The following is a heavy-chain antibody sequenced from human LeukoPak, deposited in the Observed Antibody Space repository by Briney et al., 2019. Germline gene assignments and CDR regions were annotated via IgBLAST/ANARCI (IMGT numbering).Heavy chain of an antibody. Sequence: PGGSLRLSCAASGFTFSSYGMSWVRQAPGKGLEWVSAISGSGGSTYCADSVKGRFTISRDNSKNTLYLQMNSLRAEDTAVYYCAKDMVAARDNWFDPWGQGTLVTVSS. J-gene: IGHJ5*02. D-gene: IGHD6-6*01. V-gene: IGHV3-23*01. CDR1: GFTFSSYG. CDR3: AKDMVAARDNWFDP. CDR2: ISGSGGST.